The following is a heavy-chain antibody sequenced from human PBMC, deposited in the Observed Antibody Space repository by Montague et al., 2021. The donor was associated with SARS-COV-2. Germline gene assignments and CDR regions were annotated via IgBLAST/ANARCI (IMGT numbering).Heavy chain of an antibody. V-gene: IGHV4-4*02. CDR1: GGSISSINW. J-gene: IGHJ4*02. D-gene: IGHD2/OR15-2a*01. CDR2: IYHSGCT. Sequence: SETLSLTCVVSGGSISSINWWSWVRQPPGKGLEWIGGIYHSGCTNYNPSLKSRVIISVDKSKNQFSLKLSSVTAADTAVYYCARDDFRWDFDCWGQGTLVTVSS. CDR3: ARDDFRWDFDC.